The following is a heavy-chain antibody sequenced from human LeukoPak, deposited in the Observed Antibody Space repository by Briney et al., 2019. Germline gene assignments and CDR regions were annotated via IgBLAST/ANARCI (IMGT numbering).Heavy chain of an antibody. D-gene: IGHD3-9*01. CDR1: NGSISSFY. Sequence: SETLSLTCTISNGSISSFYWSWIRQSAGKGLEWIGYIYYSGSTNYNPSLKSRVTISVDTSKNQFSLKLSSVTAADTAVYYCARCMTGYDAEGVVRWFDPWGQGTLVTVSS. CDR3: ARCMTGYDAEGVVRWFDP. J-gene: IGHJ5*02. CDR2: IYYSGST. V-gene: IGHV4-59*01.